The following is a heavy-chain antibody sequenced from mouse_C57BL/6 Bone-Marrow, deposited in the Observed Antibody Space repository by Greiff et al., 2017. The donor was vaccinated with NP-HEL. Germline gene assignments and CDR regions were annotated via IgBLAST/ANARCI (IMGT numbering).Heavy chain of an antibody. CDR2: SRNKANDYTT. D-gene: IGHD3-2*02. CDR3: ARDAWTRQLRPYWYFDV. J-gene: IGHJ1*03. CDR1: GFTFSDFY. Sequence: EVMLVESGGGLVQSGRSLRLSCATSGFTFSDFYMEWVRQAPGKGLEWIAASRNKANDYTTEYSASVKGRFIVSRDTSQSILYLQMNALRAEDTAIYYCARDAWTRQLRPYWYFDVWGTGTTVTVSS. V-gene: IGHV7-1*01.